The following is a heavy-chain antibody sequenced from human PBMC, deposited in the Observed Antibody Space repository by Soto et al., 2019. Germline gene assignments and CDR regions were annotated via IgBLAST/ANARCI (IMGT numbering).Heavy chain of an antibody. CDR2: IYYSGST. J-gene: IGHJ2*01. V-gene: IGHV4-39*01. D-gene: IGHD3-3*01. Sequence: QLQLQESGPGLVKPSETLFLTCTVSGGSISSSSYYWGWIRQPPGKGLEWIGSIYYSGSTYYNPSLKSRVTISVDTSKNQFSLKLSSVTAADTAVYYCARHLRHFGVVITPPYFDLWGRGTLVTVSS. CDR3: ARHLRHFGVVITPPYFDL. CDR1: GGSISSSSYY.